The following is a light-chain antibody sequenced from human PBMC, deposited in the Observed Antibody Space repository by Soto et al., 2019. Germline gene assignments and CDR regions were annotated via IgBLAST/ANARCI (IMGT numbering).Light chain of an antibody. CDR3: QQSFAVPPT. Sequence: DIQMTQSPSSLSASVGDRVTIDCRANETVSIYLNWYQQKVGKAPKLLIYAASTLQTGVPSRFSGSGSGRDFTLTISSLQPDDFATYHCQQSFAVPPTFGQGTKVEVK. CDR2: AAS. CDR1: ETVSIY. J-gene: IGKJ1*01. V-gene: IGKV1-39*01.